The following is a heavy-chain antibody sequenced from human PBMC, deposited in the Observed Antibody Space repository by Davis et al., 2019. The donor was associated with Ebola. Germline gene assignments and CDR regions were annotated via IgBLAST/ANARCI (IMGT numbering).Heavy chain of an antibody. Sequence: MPSETLSLTCGVYGGSFSGYYWSWIRQPPGKGLEWIGYIYYSGSTNYNPSLKSRVTISVDTSKNQFSLKLSSVTAADTAVYYCARDAYYDFWSGYYTDYYYGMDVWGQGTTVTVSS. CDR2: IYYSGST. CDR3: ARDAYYDFWSGYYTDYYYGMDV. CDR1: GGSFSGYY. V-gene: IGHV4-59*01. D-gene: IGHD3-3*01. J-gene: IGHJ6*02.